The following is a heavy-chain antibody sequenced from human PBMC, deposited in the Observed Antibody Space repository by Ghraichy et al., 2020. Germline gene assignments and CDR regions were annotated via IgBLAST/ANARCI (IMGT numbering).Heavy chain of an antibody. CDR1: GGSISSYY. V-gene: IGHV4-59*08. CDR2: IYYSGST. J-gene: IGHJ4*02. D-gene: IGHD6-13*01. CDR3: ARAAAGRRFDY. Sequence: SETLSLTCTVSGGSISSYYWSWIRQPPGKGLEWIGYIYYSGSTNYNPSLKSRVTISVDTSKNQFSLKLSSVTAADTAVYYCARAAAGRRFDYWGQGTLVTVSS.